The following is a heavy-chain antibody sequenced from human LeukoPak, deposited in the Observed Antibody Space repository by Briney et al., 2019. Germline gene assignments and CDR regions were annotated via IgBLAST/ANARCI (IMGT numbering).Heavy chain of an antibody. V-gene: IGHV4-34*01. CDR1: GGSFSGYY. CDR2: INHSGST. Sequence: SETLSLTCAVYGGSFSGYYWSWIRQPPGKGLEWIGEINHSGSTNYNPSLTSRVTMPVDTSKNQFSLKLNSVTAADTAVYYCARGTTNYYYYYMDVWGKGTTVTVSS. CDR3: ARGTTNYYYYYMDV. J-gene: IGHJ6*03. D-gene: IGHD1-14*01.